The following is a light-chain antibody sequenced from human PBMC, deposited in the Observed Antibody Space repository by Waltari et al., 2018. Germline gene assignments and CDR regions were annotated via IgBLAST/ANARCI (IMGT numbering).Light chain of an antibody. CDR2: KDS. CDR1: SSNIGGNY. Sequence: QSVLTQPPSASGTPGQRVTISCSGSSSNIGGNYVFWFHQLPGPAPKVLIYKDSQRPSGVPDRFSGSKSGTSASLAISGLRSEDEADYYCATWDDSLSGYVFGSGTKVTVL. V-gene: IGLV1-47*01. CDR3: ATWDDSLSGYV. J-gene: IGLJ1*01.